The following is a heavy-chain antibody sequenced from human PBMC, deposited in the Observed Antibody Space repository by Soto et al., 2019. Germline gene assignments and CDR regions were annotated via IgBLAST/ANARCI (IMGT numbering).Heavy chain of an antibody. CDR3: AIGGGQIYYSGMDV. J-gene: IGHJ6*02. V-gene: IGHV3-11*01. D-gene: IGHD3-3*01. CDR1: GFFFCDHY. CDR2: ISGTGDTT. Sequence: PGGAPRRFSGASGFFFCDHYMSWIRQAPGKGLETLCYISGTGDTTSYADSVKGRFTISRDNAKNSLFLHLNSLSAGDTAVYYCAIGGGQIYYSGMDVWGQGTTVPVSS.